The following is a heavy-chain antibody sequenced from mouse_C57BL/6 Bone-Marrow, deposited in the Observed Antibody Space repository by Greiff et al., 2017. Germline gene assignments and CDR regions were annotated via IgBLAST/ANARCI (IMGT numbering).Heavy chain of an antibody. V-gene: IGHV1-69*01. D-gene: IGHD3-2*02. J-gene: IGHJ3*01. CDR3: AKTAQATDWFAY. CDR2: IDPSDSYT. Sequence: QVQLQQPGAELVMPGASVKLSCKASGYTFTSYWMHWVKQRPGQGLEWIGEIDPSDSYTNYNQKFKGKSTLTVAKSSSTAYMQLSSLTSEDSAVYYCAKTAQATDWFAYWGQGTLVTVSA. CDR1: GYTFTSYW.